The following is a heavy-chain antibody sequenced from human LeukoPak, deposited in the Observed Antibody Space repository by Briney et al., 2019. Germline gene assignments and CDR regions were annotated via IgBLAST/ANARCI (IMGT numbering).Heavy chain of an antibody. Sequence: PGRSLRLSCAASGFTFDDYAMHWVRHAPGKGLEWVSGISWNSGSIGYADSVKGRFTISRDNAKNSLYLQMNSLRAEDTALYYCAKDIEYGGNYPYFQHWGQGTLVTVSS. CDR2: ISWNSGSI. V-gene: IGHV3-9*01. CDR3: AKDIEYGGNYPYFQH. CDR1: GFTFDDYA. D-gene: IGHD4-23*01. J-gene: IGHJ1*01.